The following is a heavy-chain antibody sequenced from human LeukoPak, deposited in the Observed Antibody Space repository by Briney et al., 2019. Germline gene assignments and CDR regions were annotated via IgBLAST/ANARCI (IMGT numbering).Heavy chain of an antibody. Sequence: SETLSLTCTVSGGSISSGSYYWSWIRQPAGKGLEWIGRIFTSGSTNYNPSLKSRVTISMDTSKNQFSLNLSSVTAADTAMYYCAKSGGYGLIDYWGQGTLVTVSS. CDR2: IFTSGST. D-gene: IGHD1-26*01. CDR1: GGSISSGSYY. CDR3: AKSGGYGLIDY. V-gene: IGHV4-61*02. J-gene: IGHJ4*02.